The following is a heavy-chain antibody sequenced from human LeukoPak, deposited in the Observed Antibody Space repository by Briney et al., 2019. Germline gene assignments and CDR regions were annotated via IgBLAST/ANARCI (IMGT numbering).Heavy chain of an antibody. CDR3: AKGSQQWLVLSAFDY. CDR1: GFTFDDYT. V-gene: IGHV3-43*01. D-gene: IGHD6-19*01. CDR2: ISWDGGST. J-gene: IGHJ4*02. Sequence: GGSLRLSCAASGFTFDDYTMHWVRQAPGKGLEWVSLISWDGGSTYYADSVKGRFTISRDNSKNSLYLQMNSLGTEDTALYYCAKGSQQWLVLSAFDYWGQGTLVTVSS.